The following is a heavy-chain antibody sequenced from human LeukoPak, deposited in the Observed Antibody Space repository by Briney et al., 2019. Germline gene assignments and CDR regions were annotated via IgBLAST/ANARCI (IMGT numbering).Heavy chain of an antibody. Sequence: GGSLRLSCSASGFTCSRYAMHWVRQPPGKGLEYVSAITNNGRSTYYADSVKGRFTISRDTSTNTLYLQMSSLRAEDTAVYYCASPYSYDSSGYYPFDYWGQGTLVTVPS. D-gene: IGHD3-22*01. CDR2: ITNNGRST. CDR3: ASPYSYDSSGYYPFDY. J-gene: IGHJ4*02. CDR1: GFTCSRYA. V-gene: IGHV3-64D*06.